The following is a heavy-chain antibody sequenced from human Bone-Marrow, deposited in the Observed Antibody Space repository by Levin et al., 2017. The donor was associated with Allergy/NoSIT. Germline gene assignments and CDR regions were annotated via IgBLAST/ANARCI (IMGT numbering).Heavy chain of an antibody. V-gene: IGHV3-73*01. CDR1: GFTFSVSA. D-gene: IGHD6-13*01. J-gene: IGHJ4*02. CDR3: TTYYSSSRDS. Sequence: PGGSLRLSCAASGFTFSVSAIHWVRQASGKGLEWVGRIRSKAHSYATTFAASVTGRFTISRDDSKNTAYLQMNSLKTEDTAIYYCTTYYSSSRDSWGQGTLVTVSS. CDR2: IRSKAHSYAT.